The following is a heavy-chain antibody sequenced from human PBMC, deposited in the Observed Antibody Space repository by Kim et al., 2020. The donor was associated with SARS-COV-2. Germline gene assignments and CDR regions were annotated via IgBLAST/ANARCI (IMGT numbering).Heavy chain of an antibody. J-gene: IGHJ6*01. CDR1: GYTFTNYY. D-gene: IGHD3-3*01. Sequence: ASVKVSCTASGYTFTNYYIHWVRQAPGQGLEWMGRINPNSGVTNYVQKFQGRVTMTRDTSISTAYMELSSLRSDDTALYYCARDPRGTIFGVVVSDYGMD. CDR2: INPNSGVT. CDR3: ARDPRGTIFGVVVSDYGMD. V-gene: IGHV1-2*06.